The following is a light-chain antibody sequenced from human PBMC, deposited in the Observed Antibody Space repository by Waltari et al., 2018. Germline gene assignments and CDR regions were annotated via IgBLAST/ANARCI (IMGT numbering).Light chain of an antibody. V-gene: IGLV2-8*01. J-gene: IGLJ3*02. Sequence: QSALTQPPSASGSPGQSVTISCTGTSSDVGSYTSVSWYQQHPGKPPNPIIFGANTRPSGVPDRFSGSKSGNTASLTVSGLQAEDEALYHCSSYAGSSNLLFGGGTMLTVL. CDR2: GAN. CDR3: SSYAGSSNLL. CDR1: SSDVGSYTS.